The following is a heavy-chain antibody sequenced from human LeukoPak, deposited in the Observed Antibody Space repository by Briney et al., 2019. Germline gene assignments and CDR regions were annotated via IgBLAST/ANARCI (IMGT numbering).Heavy chain of an antibody. V-gene: IGHV5-51*01. CDR1: GYSFTSYW. D-gene: IGHD3-22*01. Sequence: GESLKISCKGSGYSFTSYWIGWVRQMPGKGLELMGIIYPGDSDTRYSPSFQGQVTISADKSISTAYLQWSSLKASDTAMYYCARRLGYYDSSAPGAFDIWGQGTMVTVSS. J-gene: IGHJ3*02. CDR2: IYPGDSDT. CDR3: ARRLGYYDSSAPGAFDI.